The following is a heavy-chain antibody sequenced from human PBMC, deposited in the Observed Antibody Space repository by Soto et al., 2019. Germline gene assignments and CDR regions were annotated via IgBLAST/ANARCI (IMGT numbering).Heavy chain of an antibody. Sequence: EVQLLESGGGLVQPGGSLRLSCAASGFTFSSYAMSWVRQAPGKGLEWVSAISGSGGSTYYADSVKGRFTISRDNSKNTLYLQMNSLRAEDTDVYYCAKYPAYYDFWSGYQDWGQGTLVTVSS. CDR1: GFTFSSYA. J-gene: IGHJ4*02. CDR3: AKYPAYYDFWSGYQD. V-gene: IGHV3-23*01. D-gene: IGHD3-3*01. CDR2: ISGSGGST.